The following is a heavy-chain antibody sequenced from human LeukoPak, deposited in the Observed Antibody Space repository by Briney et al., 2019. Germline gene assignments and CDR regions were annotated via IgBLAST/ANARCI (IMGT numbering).Heavy chain of an antibody. CDR2: IYSGGST. Sequence: GGSLRLSCAASGFTVSSNYMSWVRQAPGKGLEWVSVIYSGGSTYYADSVKDRFTISRDNSKNTLYLQMNSLRAEDTAVYDCARVGRSLQFWDFDYWGQGTLVTVSS. J-gene: IGHJ4*02. D-gene: IGHD5-24*01. CDR3: ARVGRSLQFWDFDY. V-gene: IGHV3-66*01. CDR1: GFTVSSNY.